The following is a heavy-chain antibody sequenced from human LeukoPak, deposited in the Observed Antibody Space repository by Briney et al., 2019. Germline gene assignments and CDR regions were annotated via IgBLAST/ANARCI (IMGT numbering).Heavy chain of an antibody. CDR2: VDHTGST. CDR1: GGSISSSYYY. V-gene: IGHV4-61*03. J-gene: IGHJ4*02. D-gene: IGHD6-13*01. CDR3: ARVYSSSWLSGYFDY. Sequence: PSETLSLTCTVSGGSISSSYYYWTWIRQPPGKGLEWIGYVDHTGSTKFNPSLNGRVSISRDTSNNFFSLRLRSVTAADTAVYFCARVYSSSWLSGYFDYWGQGTLVTVSS.